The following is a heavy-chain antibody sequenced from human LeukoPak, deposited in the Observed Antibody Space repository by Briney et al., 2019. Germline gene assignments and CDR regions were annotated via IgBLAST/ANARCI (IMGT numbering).Heavy chain of an antibody. CDR2: IYSGVPT. CDR1: GVSINRFY. CDR3: VQTTGWPGFNY. V-gene: IGHV4-4*09. J-gene: IGHJ4*02. Sequence: SETLSLTCTTSGVSINRFYWSWVRQPPGKGLEWIGNIYSGVPTYFNPSLKSRVTISVDTSKNQFSLNLTSVTAADTAMYYCVQTTGWPGFNYWGQGILVTVSS. D-gene: IGHD1-1*01.